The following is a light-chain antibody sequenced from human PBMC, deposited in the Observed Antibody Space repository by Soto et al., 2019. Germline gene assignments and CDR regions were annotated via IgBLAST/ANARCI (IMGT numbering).Light chain of an antibody. Sequence: VLTQSPGTLSLSPGESATLSCRASQTVSITYLTWYQQKPGQAPRLLIFGASKRATGIPDRFSGSGSGRDFTLTISGLEPEDFAVYYCQQYYSTPVTFGQGTKLEIK. CDR1: QTVSITY. CDR3: QQYYSTPVT. J-gene: IGKJ2*01. V-gene: IGKV3-20*01. CDR2: GAS.